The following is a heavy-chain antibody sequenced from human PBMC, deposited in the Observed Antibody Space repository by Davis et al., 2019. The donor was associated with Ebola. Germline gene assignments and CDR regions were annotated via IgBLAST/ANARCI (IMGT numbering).Heavy chain of an antibody. J-gene: IGHJ4*02. CDR2: INPNSGGT. CDR3: ARRVGARSGFDY. V-gene: IGHV1-2*04. CDR1: GYTFTGYY. Sequence: AASVKVSCKASGYTFTGYYMHWVRQAPGQGLEWMGWINPNSGGTNYAQKFQGWVTMTRDTMELSSLRSEDTAVYYCARRVGARSGFDYWGQGSLVTVSS. D-gene: IGHD1-26*01.